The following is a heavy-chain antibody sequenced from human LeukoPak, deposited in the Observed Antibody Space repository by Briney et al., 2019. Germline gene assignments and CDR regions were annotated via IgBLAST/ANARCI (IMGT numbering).Heavy chain of an antibody. J-gene: IGHJ6*03. Sequence: PSGTLSLTXTVSGGSISSSSYYWGWIRQPPGKGLEWIGYIYYSGSTNYNPSLKSRDTISVDTSKNQFSLNLSSVTAADTAVYYCARATIEWLLYADYYYYYMDVWGKGTTVTVSS. V-gene: IGHV4-61*05. CDR2: IYYSGST. D-gene: IGHD3-3*01. CDR1: GGSISSSSYY. CDR3: ARATIEWLLYADYYYYYMDV.